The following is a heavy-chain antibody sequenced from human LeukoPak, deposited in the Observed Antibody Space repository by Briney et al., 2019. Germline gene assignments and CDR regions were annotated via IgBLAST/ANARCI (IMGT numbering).Heavy chain of an antibody. D-gene: IGHD3-10*01. CDR3: ARVVGSGSYYPYNWFDP. CDR1: GGSISSLY. CDR2: VYYSGST. J-gene: IGHJ5*02. Sequence: SETLSLTCSVSGGSISSLYWSWIRQPPGKGLEWMGYVYYSGSTNYNPSLKSRVTISVDTSKNQFSLKLSSVTAADTAVYYCARVVGSGSYYPYNWFDPWGQGTLVTVSS. V-gene: IGHV4-59*11.